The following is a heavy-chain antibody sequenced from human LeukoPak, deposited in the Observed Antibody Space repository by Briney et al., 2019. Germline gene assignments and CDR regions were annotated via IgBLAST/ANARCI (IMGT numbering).Heavy chain of an antibody. Sequence: HTGGSLRLSCAASGFTFSSYAMSWVRQAPGKGLEWVSAISGSGGSTYYADSVKGRFTISRDNSKNTLYLQMNSLRAEDTAVYYCAKRPTVVTGSPVDYWGQGTLVTVSS. CDR3: AKRPTVVTGSPVDY. V-gene: IGHV3-23*01. CDR1: GFTFSSYA. CDR2: ISGSGGST. D-gene: IGHD4-23*01. J-gene: IGHJ4*02.